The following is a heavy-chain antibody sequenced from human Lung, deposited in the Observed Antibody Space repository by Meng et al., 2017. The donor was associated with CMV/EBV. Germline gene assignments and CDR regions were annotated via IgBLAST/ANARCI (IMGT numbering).Heavy chain of an antibody. CDR3: ATPQASYSSGWYGAEYFQH. Sequence: FSSYARSWVRQAPGKGLEWVSAISGSGGSTYYADSVKGRFTISRDNSKNTLYLQMNSLRAEDTAVYYCATPQASYSSGWYGAEYFQHWGQGTLVTVSS. CDR2: ISGSGGST. CDR1: FSSYA. V-gene: IGHV3-23*01. J-gene: IGHJ1*01. D-gene: IGHD6-19*01.